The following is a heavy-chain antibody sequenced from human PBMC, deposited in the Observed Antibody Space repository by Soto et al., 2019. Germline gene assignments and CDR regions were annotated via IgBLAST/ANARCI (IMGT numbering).Heavy chain of an antibody. V-gene: IGHV1-18*01. D-gene: IGHD3-16*01. CDR3: ARGITFGGVLNGMDV. J-gene: IGHJ6*02. CDR2: IDAYNGKT. Sequence: ASVKVSCKASGYTLTSYGINWLRQAPGQGLEWMGWIDAYNGKTYYEQKLQGRVTMTTDTSTSTAYMELRSLRSDDTALYYCARGITFGGVLNGMDVWGQGTTVTVSS. CDR1: GYTLTSYG.